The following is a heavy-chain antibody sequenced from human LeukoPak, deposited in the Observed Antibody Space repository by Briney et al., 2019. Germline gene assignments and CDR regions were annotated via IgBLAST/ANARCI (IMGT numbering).Heavy chain of an antibody. V-gene: IGHV4-59*01. CDR2: IYNSGSD. CDR1: GGSISSSY. J-gene: IGHJ5*02. Sequence: PSETLSLTCTVSGGSISSSYWSWIRQPPGKGLEWIGHIYNSGSDNYNPSLESRVTISVDTYKSQLSLKLSSVTAADTAVYYCARDMVDRDMVKSLGWFDTWGQGTRVTVSS. CDR3: ARDMVDRDMVKSLGWFDT. D-gene: IGHD5-18*01.